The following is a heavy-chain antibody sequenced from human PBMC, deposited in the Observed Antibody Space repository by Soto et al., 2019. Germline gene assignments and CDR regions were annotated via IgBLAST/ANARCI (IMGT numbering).Heavy chain of an antibody. CDR3: ARQNDGDYFAFDI. J-gene: IGHJ3*02. CDR2: IYPGDSDT. Sequence: RGSLKISCKGSGYSFTSYWIGWVRQMPGKGLEWMGIIYPGDSDTRYSPSFQGQVTISADKSISTAYLQWSSLKASDTAMYYCARQNDGDYFAFDIWGQGTMVTVSS. V-gene: IGHV5-51*01. D-gene: IGHD4-17*01. CDR1: GYSFTSYW.